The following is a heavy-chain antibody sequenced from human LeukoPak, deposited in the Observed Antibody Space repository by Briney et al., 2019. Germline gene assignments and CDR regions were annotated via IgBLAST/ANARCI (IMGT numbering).Heavy chain of an antibody. Sequence: EASVKVSCKASGYTFTSYDINWVRQATGQGLEWMGWMNPNSGNTGYAQKFQGRVTMTTDTSTSTAYMELRSLRSDDTAVYYCARWGSIYYYDSSSHPNGAFDIWGQGTMVTVSS. D-gene: IGHD3-22*01. CDR3: ARWGSIYYYDSSSHPNGAFDI. V-gene: IGHV1-8*01. CDR1: GYTFTSYD. CDR2: MNPNSGNT. J-gene: IGHJ3*02.